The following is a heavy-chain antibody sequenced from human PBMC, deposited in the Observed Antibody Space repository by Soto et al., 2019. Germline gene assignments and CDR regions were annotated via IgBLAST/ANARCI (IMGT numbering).Heavy chain of an antibody. D-gene: IGHD3-3*01. CDR2: IYYSGST. CDR3: AREWRGQTYYDFWSGQPHDAFDI. V-gene: IGHV4-59*01. CDR1: GGSISSYY. J-gene: IGHJ3*02. Sequence: PSETLSLTYTVSGGSISSYYWSWIRQPPGKGLEWIGYIYYSGSTNYNPSLKSRVTISIDTSKNQFSLKLSSVTAADTAVYYCAREWRGQTYYDFWSGQPHDAFDIWGQGTMVTVSS.